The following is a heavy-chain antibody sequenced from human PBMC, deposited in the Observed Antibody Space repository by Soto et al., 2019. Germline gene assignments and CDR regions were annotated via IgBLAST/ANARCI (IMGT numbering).Heavy chain of an antibody. CDR2: IWYDGSNK. CDR1: GFTFSSYG. D-gene: IGHD5-12*01. V-gene: IGHV3-33*01. CDR3: ARDRSTETATIIAPGY. Sequence: GGSLRLSCAASGFTFSSYGMHWVRQAPGKGLEWVAVIWYDGSNKYHADSVKGRFTISRDNSKNTLYLQMNSLRAEDTAVYYCARDRSTETATIIAPGYWGKGTLVTVSS. J-gene: IGHJ4*02.